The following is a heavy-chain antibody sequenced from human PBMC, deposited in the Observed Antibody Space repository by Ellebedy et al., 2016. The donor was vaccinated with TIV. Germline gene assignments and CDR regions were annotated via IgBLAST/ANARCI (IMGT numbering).Heavy chain of an antibody. J-gene: IGHJ3*02. CDR3: AREKAGDAAFDI. D-gene: IGHD3-16*01. CDR2: IHHSGNT. V-gene: IGHV4-30-2*01. CDR1: GGSISSGGYS. Sequence: MPSETLSLTCVVSGGSISSGGYSWSWIRQPPGKGPEWIGYIHHSGNTYSNPSLKSRVTISADRSKNQFSLKLSSVTAADTAVYYCAREKAGDAAFDIWGQGTMVTVSS.